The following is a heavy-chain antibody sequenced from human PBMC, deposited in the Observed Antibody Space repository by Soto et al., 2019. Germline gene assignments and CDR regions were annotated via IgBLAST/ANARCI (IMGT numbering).Heavy chain of an antibody. CDR1: GFTFSSYA. CDR2: ISVNVADT. J-gene: IGHJ4*02. CDR3: GTESRGSGWFVCRY. D-gene: IGHD6-19*01. Sequence: GGSLRLSCAASGFTFSSYAMSWVRQAPGKGLEWVSAISVNVADTSYADSVRGRFTISRDNSKDTLFLQMNSLRADDTAVYYCGTESRGSGWFVCRYWGQCILVSASA. V-gene: IGHV3-23*01.